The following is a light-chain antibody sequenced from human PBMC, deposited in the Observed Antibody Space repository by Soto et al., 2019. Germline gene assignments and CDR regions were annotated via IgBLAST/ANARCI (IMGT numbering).Light chain of an antibody. V-gene: IGKV3-20*01. CDR3: QQYGSSPPIT. CDR1: QSVSSSY. Sequence: IVLTQSPGTLSLSPGERATLSCRASQSVSSSYLAWYLQKPGQAPRLLIYGASSRAIGIPDRFSGSGSGTDFTLTISRLEPEDFVVYYCQQYGSSPPITFGQGTRLEIK. CDR2: GAS. J-gene: IGKJ5*01.